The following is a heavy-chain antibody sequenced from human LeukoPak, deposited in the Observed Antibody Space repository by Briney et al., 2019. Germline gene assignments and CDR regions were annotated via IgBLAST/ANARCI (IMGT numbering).Heavy chain of an antibody. CDR1: GFTVSSNY. J-gene: IGHJ4*02. V-gene: IGHV3-53*01. CDR2: IYSGGST. Sequence: GGSLRLSCAASGFTVSSNYMSWVRQAPGKGLEWVSVIYSGGSTYYADSVKGRFTISRDNSKNTLYLQMNSLRAEDTAVYYCAKDLGDRKGYYFDYWGQGTLVTVSS. CDR3: AKDLGDRKGYYFDY. D-gene: IGHD1-26*01.